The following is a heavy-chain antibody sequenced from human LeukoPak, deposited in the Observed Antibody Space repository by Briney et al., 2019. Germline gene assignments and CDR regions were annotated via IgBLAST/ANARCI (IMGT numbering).Heavy chain of an antibody. J-gene: IGHJ1*01. CDR1: GYTFTSYD. Sequence: GASVKVSCKASGYTFTSYDINWVRQAPGQGLEWMGIINPSGGSTSYAQKFQGRVTMTRDTSTSTVYMELSSLRSEDTAVYYCASHTVTTFGEYFQHWGQGTLVTVSS. V-gene: IGHV1-46*03. CDR2: INPSGGST. CDR3: ASHTVTTFGEYFQH. D-gene: IGHD4-17*01.